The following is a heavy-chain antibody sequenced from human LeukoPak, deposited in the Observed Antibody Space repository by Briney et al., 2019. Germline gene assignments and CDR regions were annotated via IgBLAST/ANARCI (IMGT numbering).Heavy chain of an antibody. CDR1: GFTFGSFT. Sequence: KPGGSLRLSCAASGFTFGSFTMNWVRQAPGKGLEWVSSISSRGATIYYGDSVRGRFTISRDNAKNSLYLQMNSLRAEDTAVYYCARAGGVPITGSGYPNWFDPWGQGTLVTVSS. J-gene: IGHJ5*02. CDR3: ARAGGVPITGSGYPNWFDP. V-gene: IGHV3-21*01. D-gene: IGHD3-22*01. CDR2: ISSRGATI.